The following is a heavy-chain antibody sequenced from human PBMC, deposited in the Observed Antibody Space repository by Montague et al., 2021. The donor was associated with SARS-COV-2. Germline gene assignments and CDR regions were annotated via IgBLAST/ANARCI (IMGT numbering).Heavy chain of an antibody. J-gene: IGHJ4*02. Sequence: SETLSLTCAVAVDCSIVEHWWSWVGHPSGLGLPWIVETHHWLGTNYNPSLRSRVSILDNSKNQFSLILTSVTAADTAMHYCASHFVWQQLSTWGQGTLVSVSS. V-gene: IGHV4-4*02. CDR3: ASHFVWQQLST. CDR1: VDCSIVEHW. CDR2: THHWLGT. D-gene: IGHD6-13*01.